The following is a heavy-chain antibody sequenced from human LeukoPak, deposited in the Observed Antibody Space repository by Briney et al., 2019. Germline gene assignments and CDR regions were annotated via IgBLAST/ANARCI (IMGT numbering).Heavy chain of an antibody. V-gene: IGHV1-18*01. CDR3: AREFHVPYYDILTGYYNYWFDP. D-gene: IGHD3-9*01. J-gene: IGHJ5*02. CDR2: ISAYNGNT. CDR1: GYTFTSYG. Sequence: ASVKVSCKVSGYTFTSYGISWVRQAPGQGLEWMGWISAYNGNTNYAQKLQGRVTMTTDTSTSTAYMELRSLRSDDTAVYYCAREFHVPYYDILTGYYNYWFDPWGQGTLVTVSS.